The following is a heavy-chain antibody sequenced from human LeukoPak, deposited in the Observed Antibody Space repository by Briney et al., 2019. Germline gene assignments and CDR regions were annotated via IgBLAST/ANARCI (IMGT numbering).Heavy chain of an antibody. CDR2: INHSGST. Sequence: PSETLSLTCAVYGGSFSAYYWSWIRQPPGKGLEWIGEINHSGSTNYNPSLKSRVTISVDTSKNQFSLKLSSVTAADTAVYYCARTVVVVAYSWFDPWGQGTLVTVSS. CDR1: GGSFSAYY. J-gene: IGHJ5*02. CDR3: ARTVVVVAYSWFDP. V-gene: IGHV4-34*01. D-gene: IGHD2-15*01.